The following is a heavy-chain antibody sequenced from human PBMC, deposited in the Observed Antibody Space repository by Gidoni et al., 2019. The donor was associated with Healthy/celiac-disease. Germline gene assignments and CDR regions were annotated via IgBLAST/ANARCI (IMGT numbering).Heavy chain of an antibody. CDR1: GFPFSSYA. CDR3: AKDPRYGGYVDY. D-gene: IGHD1-26*01. Sequence: EVQLLESGGGLVQPGGSLRLSCAASGFPFSSYAMSWVRQAPGKGLEWVSAISGRGGSTYYADSVKGRFTISRDNSKNTLYLQMNSLRAEDTAVYYCAKDPRYGGYVDYWGQGTLVTVSS. J-gene: IGHJ4*02. V-gene: IGHV3-23*01. CDR2: ISGRGGST.